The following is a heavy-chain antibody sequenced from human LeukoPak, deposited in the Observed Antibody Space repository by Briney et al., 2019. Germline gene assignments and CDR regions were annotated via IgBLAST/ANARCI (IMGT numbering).Heavy chain of an antibody. D-gene: IGHD2-2*01. CDR2: IQYDGSNK. V-gene: IGHV3-30*02. Sequence: GGSLRLSCAASGFTFSSYGMHWVRQAPGKGLEWVAFIQYDGSNKYYADSVKGRFTISRDNSKNTLYLQMNSLRAEDTAVYYFAKDACSSTSCYGYYFDYWGQGTLVTVSS. J-gene: IGHJ4*02. CDR3: AKDACSSTSCYGYYFDY. CDR1: GFTFSSYG.